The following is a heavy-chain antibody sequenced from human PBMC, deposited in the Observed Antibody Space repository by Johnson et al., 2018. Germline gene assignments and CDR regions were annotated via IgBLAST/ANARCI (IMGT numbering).Heavy chain of an antibody. J-gene: IGHJ6*03. Sequence: QVQLVESGGGVVQPGRSLSLSCAASGFTFNNYGIHWFRQAPGKGLEWVAVTGYEGSAKNYADSVKGRFTISRDNSKNTLYLQMNSLRVEDTAVYYCARESRGTGTEYVYYYIDVWGKGSRVTVS. D-gene: IGHD2/OR15-2a*01. CDR2: TGYEGSAK. CDR3: ARESRGTGTEYVYYYIDV. V-gene: IGHV3-33*01. CDR1: GFTFNNYG.